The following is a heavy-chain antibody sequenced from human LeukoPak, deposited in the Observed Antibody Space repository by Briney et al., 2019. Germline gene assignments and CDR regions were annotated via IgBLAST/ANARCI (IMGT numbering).Heavy chain of an antibody. V-gene: IGHV3-13*01. CDR2: IGTVGDT. CDR3: TRSTYCNSTSCYPGAFDI. CDR1: GFSFRDYD. Sequence: QPGGSLRLSCAASGFSFRDYDMHWVRQPTGKGLEWVSAIGTVGDTFYPDSVKGRLTISRDNAKNFLYLQMNSLRAGDTAVYYCTRSTYCNSTSCYPGAFDIWGQGKMVTVSA. J-gene: IGHJ3*02. D-gene: IGHD2-2*01.